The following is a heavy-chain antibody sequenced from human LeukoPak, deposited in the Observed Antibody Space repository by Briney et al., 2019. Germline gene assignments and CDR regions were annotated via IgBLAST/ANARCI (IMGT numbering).Heavy chain of an antibody. Sequence: SETLSLTCTVSGGSINSFFWSWIRQPPGKGLEWIGYIYYNGNANYNPSLKSRVTMSVDTSKNQFSLKLSSVTAADTAVYYCARAPRLYSSPYYFDYWGQGTLVTVSS. V-gene: IGHV4-59*08. CDR1: GGSINSFF. D-gene: IGHD6-13*01. J-gene: IGHJ4*02. CDR2: IYYNGNA. CDR3: ARAPRLYSSPYYFDY.